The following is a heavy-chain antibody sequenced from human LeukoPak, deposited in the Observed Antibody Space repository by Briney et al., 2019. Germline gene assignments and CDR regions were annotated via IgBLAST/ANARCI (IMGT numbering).Heavy chain of an antibody. D-gene: IGHD1-26*01. Sequence: GGSLRLSCAASGFTFSSYSMNWVRQAPGKGLEWVSSISSSSSYIYYADSVKGRFTISGDNAKNSLYLQMNSLRAEDTAVYYCAIIYLIVGATTFDYWGQGTLVTVSS. CDR3: AIIYLIVGATTFDY. CDR1: GFTFSSYS. J-gene: IGHJ4*02. V-gene: IGHV3-21*01. CDR2: ISSSSSYI.